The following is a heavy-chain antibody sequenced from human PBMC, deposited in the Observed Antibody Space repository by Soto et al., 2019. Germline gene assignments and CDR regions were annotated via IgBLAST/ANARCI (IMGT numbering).Heavy chain of an antibody. Sequence: PGGSLRLSCAASGFTFSSYAMSWVRQAPGKGLEWVSAISGSGGSTYYADSVKGRFTISRDNSKNTLYLQMNSLRAEDTAVYYCATDRGSYPEYFQHWGQGTLVTVSS. J-gene: IGHJ1*01. CDR1: GFTFSSYA. CDR2: ISGSGGST. V-gene: IGHV3-23*01. CDR3: ATDRGSYPEYFQH. D-gene: IGHD1-26*01.